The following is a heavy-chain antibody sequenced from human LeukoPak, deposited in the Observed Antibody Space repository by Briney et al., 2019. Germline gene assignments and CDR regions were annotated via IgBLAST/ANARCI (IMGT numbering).Heavy chain of an antibody. Sequence: GGSLRLSCAASGFTVSSNYMSWVRQAPGKGLEWVSVIYSGGSTYYSDSVKGRFTISRDNSKNTLYLQMNNLRAEDTAVYYCARDNADTGYDYWGQGTLVTVSS. V-gene: IGHV3-53*01. CDR3: ARDNADTGYDY. CDR2: IYSGGST. CDR1: GFTVSSNY. J-gene: IGHJ4*02. D-gene: IGHD3-9*01.